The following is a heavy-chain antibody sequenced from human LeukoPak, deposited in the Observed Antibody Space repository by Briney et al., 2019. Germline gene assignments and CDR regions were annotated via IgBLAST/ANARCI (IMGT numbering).Heavy chain of an antibody. Sequence: PGGSLRLSCAASGFTFSSYAINWVRQAPGEGLEWVSTISGSGGSTYYADSVKGRFTISRDNSKNTLYLQMNSLRAEDTAVYYCANKYYCSSTSCYNYYYYYGMDVWGQGTTVTVSS. D-gene: IGHD2-2*02. J-gene: IGHJ6*02. CDR1: GFTFSSYA. V-gene: IGHV3-23*01. CDR3: ANKYYCSSTSCYNYYYYYGMDV. CDR2: ISGSGGST.